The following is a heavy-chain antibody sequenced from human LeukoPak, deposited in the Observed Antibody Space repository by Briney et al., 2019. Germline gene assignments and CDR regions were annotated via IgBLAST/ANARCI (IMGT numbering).Heavy chain of an antibody. CDR3: ARYFDKFDP. D-gene: IGHD3-9*01. J-gene: IGHJ5*02. V-gene: IGHV4-59*08. CDR2: IYYSGST. Sequence: SETLSLTCTVSGGSISSYYWSWIRQPPGKGLEWIGYIYYSGSTNYNPSLKSRVTISVDTSKNQFSLKLSSVTAADTAVCYCARYFDKFDPWGQGTLVTVSS. CDR1: GGSISSYY.